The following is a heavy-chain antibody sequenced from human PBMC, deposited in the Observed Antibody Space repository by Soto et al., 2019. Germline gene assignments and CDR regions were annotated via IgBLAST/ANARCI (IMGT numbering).Heavy chain of an antibody. J-gene: IGHJ4*02. CDR1: GFTLSTYG. Sequence: QVKLVESGGGVVQSGRSLRLSCEASGFTLSTYGIHWVRQAPGKGLEWVAFISYDGNTKHYADSVKGRFTLSRDNFKNILYLQMNSLRAEDTAIYYCAKVRSGWYGGAFDHWGLGTRVTVSS. D-gene: IGHD6-19*01. CDR2: ISYDGNTK. V-gene: IGHV3-30*18. CDR3: AKVRSGWYGGAFDH.